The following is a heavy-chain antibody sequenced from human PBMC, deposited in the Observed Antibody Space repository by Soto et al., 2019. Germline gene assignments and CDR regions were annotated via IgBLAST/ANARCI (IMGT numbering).Heavy chain of an antibody. D-gene: IGHD1-26*01. CDR2: IKQNGRDK. Sequence: EVQLVESGGGLVQPGGSLRLSCAASGFTFSTHYMTWVRQAPGRGLEWVANIKQNGRDKYYVDSVKGRSTISRDNAKNSLYLQMNSLRAEDTAVYYCARESIVGATDDAFDIWGQGTMVTVSS. CDR3: ARESIVGATDDAFDI. V-gene: IGHV3-7*04. CDR1: GFTFSTHY. J-gene: IGHJ3*02.